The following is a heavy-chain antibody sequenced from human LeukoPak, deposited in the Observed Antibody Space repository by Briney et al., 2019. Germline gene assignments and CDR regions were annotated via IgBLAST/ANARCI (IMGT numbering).Heavy chain of an antibody. J-gene: IGHJ4*02. V-gene: IGHV1-69*05. CDR2: IIPIFGTA. D-gene: IGHD3-22*01. Sequence: PVKVSCKASGGTFSSYAISWVRQAPGQGLEWMGRIIPIFGTANYAQKFQGRVTITTDESTSTAYMELSSLRSEDTAVYYCARDPYYYDSSGYYRDWGQGTLVTVSS. CDR1: GGTFSSYA. CDR3: ARDPYYYDSSGYYRD.